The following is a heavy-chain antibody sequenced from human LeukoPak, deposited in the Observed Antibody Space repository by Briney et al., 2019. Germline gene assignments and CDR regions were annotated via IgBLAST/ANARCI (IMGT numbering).Heavy chain of an antibody. CDR3: ARDQTSRVVGATTDNYYYYYMDV. D-gene: IGHD1-26*01. Sequence: GGSLRLSCAASGFTFSSYSMNWVRQAPGKGLGWVSSISSSSSYIYYADSVKGRFTISRDNAKNSLYLQMNSLRAEDTAVYYCARDQTSRVVGATTDNYYYYYMDVWGKGTTVTVSS. CDR2: ISSSSSYI. J-gene: IGHJ6*03. V-gene: IGHV3-21*01. CDR1: GFTFSSYS.